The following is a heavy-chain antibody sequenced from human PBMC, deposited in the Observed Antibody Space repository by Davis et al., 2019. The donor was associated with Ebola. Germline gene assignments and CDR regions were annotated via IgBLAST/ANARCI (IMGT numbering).Heavy chain of an antibody. J-gene: IGHJ4*02. CDR1: GFTFRSYW. CDR3: ARGTHYAHDY. D-gene: IGHD2-2*01. V-gene: IGHV3-7*01. Sequence: PGGSLRLSCAASGFTFRSYWMSWVRQAPGKGLEWVAKIKEDGSEKLEVDSVKGRFTISRDNAKDSLYLQMNSLRDEDTAVYYCARGTHYAHDYWGQGTLVIVSS. CDR2: IKEDGSEK.